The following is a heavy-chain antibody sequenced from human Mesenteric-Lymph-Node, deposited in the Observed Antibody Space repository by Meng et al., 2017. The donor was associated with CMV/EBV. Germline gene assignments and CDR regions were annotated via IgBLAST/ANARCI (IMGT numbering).Heavy chain of an antibody. CDR2: INPNSGGT. CDR1: GYTFTGYY. V-gene: IGHV1-2*06. D-gene: IGHD1-26*01. CDR3: ARDGGYSGSYDFDY. J-gene: IGHJ4*02. Sequence: KASGYTFTGYYMHWVRQAPGQGLEWMGRINPNSGGTNYAQKFQGRVTMTRDTSISTAYMELSRLRSDDTAVYYCARDGGYSGSYDFDYWGQGTLVTVSS.